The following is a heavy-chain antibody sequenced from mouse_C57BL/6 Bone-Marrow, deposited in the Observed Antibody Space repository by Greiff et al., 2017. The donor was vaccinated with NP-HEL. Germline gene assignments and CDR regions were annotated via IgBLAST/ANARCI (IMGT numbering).Heavy chain of an antibody. CDR2: IDPNSGGT. CDR3: ARRSGYYDYDGNYYAMDY. J-gene: IGHJ4*01. V-gene: IGHV1-72*01. Sequence: VQLKQPGAELVKPGASVKLSCKASGYTFTSYWMHWVKQRPGRGLEWIGRIDPNSGGTKYNEKFKSKATLTVDKPSSTAYMQLSSLTSEDSAVYYCARRSGYYDYDGNYYAMDYWGQGTSVTVSS. CDR1: GYTFTSYW. D-gene: IGHD2-4*01.